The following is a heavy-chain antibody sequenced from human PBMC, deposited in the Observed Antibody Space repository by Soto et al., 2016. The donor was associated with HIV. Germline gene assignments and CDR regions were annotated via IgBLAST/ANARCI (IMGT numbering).Heavy chain of an antibody. J-gene: IGHJ5*02. CDR3: ARKKKMENWFDL. CDR1: GDSISSYY. V-gene: IGHV4-59*01. Sequence: QVQLQESGPGLVKPSETLSLTCTVSGDSISSYYWSWIRQPPGKGLEWIGYIYYSGSTNYQPLPQESSHHISRHVQEPVLPEAELCDRCGHGVYYCARKKKMENWFDLVGQGTLVHRLL. D-gene: IGHD2-8*01. CDR2: IYYSGST.